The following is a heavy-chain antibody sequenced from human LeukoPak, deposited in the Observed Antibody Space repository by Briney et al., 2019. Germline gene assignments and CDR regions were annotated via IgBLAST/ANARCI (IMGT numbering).Heavy chain of an antibody. D-gene: IGHD3-22*01. CDR3: ARGMGYDSSGYYYRDFDY. Sequence: SETLSLTCTVSGVSISSSNSYWGWIRQPPGKGLEWIGSIYYSGNTYYNASLKSQVSISIDTSKNQFSLRLTSVTAADTAVYYCARGMGYDSSGYYYRDFDYWGQGTLVTVSS. CDR1: GVSISSSNSY. V-gene: IGHV4-39*01. CDR2: IYYSGNT. J-gene: IGHJ4*02.